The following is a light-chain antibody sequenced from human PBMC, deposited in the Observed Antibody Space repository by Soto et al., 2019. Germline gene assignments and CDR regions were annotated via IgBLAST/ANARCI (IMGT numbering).Light chain of an antibody. CDR1: QSISSW. CDR2: KAS. J-gene: IGKJ1*01. CDR3: KQYYSYSRT. Sequence: DIQMTQSPSTLSASVGDRVTITCRASQSISSWLAWYQQKPGKAPKLLIYKASSLESGVPSRFSGSRSVTEFTLTISSLQPDDFATYYCKQYYSYSRTFGQGTKVEIK. V-gene: IGKV1-5*03.